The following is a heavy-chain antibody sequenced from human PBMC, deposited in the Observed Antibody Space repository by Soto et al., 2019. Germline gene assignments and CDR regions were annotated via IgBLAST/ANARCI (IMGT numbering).Heavy chain of an antibody. J-gene: IGHJ4*02. V-gene: IGHV4-59*01. CDR1: GGSISSYY. CDR2: ICYSGST. CDR3: ARGPDYYDSSGYYYY. D-gene: IGHD3-22*01. Sequence: SETLSLTCTVSGGSISSYYWSWIRQPPGKGLEWIGYICYSGSTNYNPSLKSRVTISVDTSKNQFSLKLSSVTAADTAVYYCARGPDYYDSSGYYYYWGQGTLVTVSS.